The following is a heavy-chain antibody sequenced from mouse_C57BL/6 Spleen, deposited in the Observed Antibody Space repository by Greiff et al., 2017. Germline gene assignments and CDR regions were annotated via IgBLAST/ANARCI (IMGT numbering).Heavy chain of an antibody. J-gene: IGHJ3*01. D-gene: IGHD2-4*01. V-gene: IGHV1-15*01. CDR2: IDPETGGT. CDR3: TRGYDYDARFAY. Sequence: QVQLQQSGAELVRPGASVTLSCKASGYTFTDYEMHWVKQTPVHGLEWIGAIDPETGGTAYNQKFKGKAILTAAKSSSTAYMELRSLTSEDSAVYYCTRGYDYDARFAYWGQGTLVTVSA. CDR1: GYTFTDYE.